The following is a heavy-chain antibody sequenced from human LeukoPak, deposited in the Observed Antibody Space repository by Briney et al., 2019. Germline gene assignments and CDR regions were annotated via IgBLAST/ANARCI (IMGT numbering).Heavy chain of an antibody. D-gene: IGHD5-12*01. CDR3: TRGYSGLSVYAFDI. CDR1: GGSISSYY. Sequence: SETLSLTCTVSGGSISSYYWSWIRQPPGKGLEWIGYIYYSGSTNYNPSLKSRVTISVDTSKNQFSLKLSSVTAADTAVYHCTRGYSGLSVYAFDIWGQGTTVTVSS. V-gene: IGHV4-59*01. J-gene: IGHJ3*02. CDR2: IYYSGST.